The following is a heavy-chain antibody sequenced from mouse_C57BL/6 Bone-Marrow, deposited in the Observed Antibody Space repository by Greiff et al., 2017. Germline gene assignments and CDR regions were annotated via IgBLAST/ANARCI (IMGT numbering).Heavy chain of an antibody. V-gene: IGHV1-72*01. D-gene: IGHD1-1*01. CDR2: IDPNSGGT. CDR1: GYTFTSYW. J-gene: IGHJ2*01. Sequence: QVQLQQPGAELVKPGASVKLSFKASGYTFTSYWMHWVKQRPGRGLEWIGRIDPNSGGTKYNEKFKSKATLTVDKPSSTAYMQLSSLTSDDSAVYYCARDTYYYGSSYYFDYWGQGTTLTVSS. CDR3: ARDTYYYGSSYYFDY.